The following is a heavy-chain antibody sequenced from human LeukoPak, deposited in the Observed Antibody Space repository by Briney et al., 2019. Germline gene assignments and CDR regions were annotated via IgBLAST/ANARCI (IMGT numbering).Heavy chain of an antibody. CDR3: ARDRAVLDTATPYFDY. Sequence: KPGGSLRLSCAASGFTLSSYSMNWVRQAPGKGLEWVSSISSSSSYIYYADSVKGRFTISRDNAKNSLYLQMNSLRAEDTAVYYCARDRAVLDTATPYFDYWGQGTLVTVSS. V-gene: IGHV3-21*01. CDR1: GFTLSSYS. D-gene: IGHD5-18*01. J-gene: IGHJ4*02. CDR2: ISSSSSYI.